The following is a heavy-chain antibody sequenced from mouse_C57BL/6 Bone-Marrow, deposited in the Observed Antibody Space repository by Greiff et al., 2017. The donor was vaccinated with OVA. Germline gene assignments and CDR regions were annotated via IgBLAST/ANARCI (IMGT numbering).Heavy chain of an antibody. Sequence: QVQLQQSGAELARPGASVKLSCKASGYTFTSYGISWVKQRPGQGLEWIGEIYPRSGNTYYNEKFKGKATLTADKSSSTAYMELRSLTSEDSAVYFCARGWSNAWYFDVWGTGTTVTVSS. CDR2: IYPRSGNT. CDR3: ARGWSNAWYFDV. D-gene: IGHD2-5*01. CDR1: GYTFTSYG. V-gene: IGHV1-81*01. J-gene: IGHJ1*03.